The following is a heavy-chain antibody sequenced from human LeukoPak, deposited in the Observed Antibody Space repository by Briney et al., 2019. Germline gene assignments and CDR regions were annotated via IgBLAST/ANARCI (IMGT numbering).Heavy chain of an antibody. Sequence: PGGSLRLSCAASGFTFSSYAMHWVRQAPGKGLEWVAVISYDGSNKYYADSVKGRFTISRDNSKNTLYLQMNSLRAEDTAVYYCATDIVVVVAATDYWSQGTLVTVSS. CDR3: ATDIVVVVAATDY. J-gene: IGHJ4*02. CDR1: GFTFSSYA. V-gene: IGHV3-30-3*01. CDR2: ISYDGSNK. D-gene: IGHD2-15*01.